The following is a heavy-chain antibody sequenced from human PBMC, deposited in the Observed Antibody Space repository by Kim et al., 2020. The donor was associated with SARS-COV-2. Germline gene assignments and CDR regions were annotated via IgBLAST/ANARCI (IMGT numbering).Heavy chain of an antibody. V-gene: IGHV1-18*01. D-gene: IGHD4-17*01. J-gene: IGHJ5*02. Sequence: YAQKLKGRMTMTTDTATSTAYMELRSLGSDDTAVYYCARAGDYRTNNWFDPWGQGTLVTVSS. CDR3: ARAGDYRTNNWFDP.